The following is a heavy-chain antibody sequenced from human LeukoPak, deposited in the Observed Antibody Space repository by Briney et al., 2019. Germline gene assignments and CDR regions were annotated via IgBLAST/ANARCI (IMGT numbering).Heavy chain of an antibody. CDR3: ARDGEGELFDI. D-gene: IGHD1-26*01. CDR1: GGSLSSYY. V-gene: IGHV4-59*01. J-gene: IGHJ3*02. Sequence: PSDTLSLTCTVSGGSLSSYYGSWIRQPPGKGLEWIGYIYYSGSTNYNPSLKSRVTISVDTSRNQFSLKLSSVTAADTAVYYCARDGEGELFDIWGQGTMVTVSS. CDR2: IYYSGST.